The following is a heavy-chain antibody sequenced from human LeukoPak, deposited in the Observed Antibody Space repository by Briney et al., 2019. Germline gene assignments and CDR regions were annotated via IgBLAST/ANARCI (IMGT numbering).Heavy chain of an antibody. D-gene: IGHD3-10*01. CDR1: GGSISSYY. J-gene: IGHJ3*02. V-gene: IGHV4-4*08. Sequence: PSETLSLTCTVSGGSISSYYWSWTRQPPGKGLEWIGFIYRSGSTYYNPSLKSRVTISLDTSKNQFSLKLSSVTAADTALYYCARDLPGASASVFAFDIWGQGTLVTVSS. CDR3: ARDLPGASASVFAFDI. CDR2: IYRSGST.